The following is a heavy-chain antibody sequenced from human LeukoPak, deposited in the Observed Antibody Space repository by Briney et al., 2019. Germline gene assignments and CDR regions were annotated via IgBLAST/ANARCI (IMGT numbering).Heavy chain of an antibody. CDR3: AVLSLVPRDWFAP. Sequence: ASVRVSYKVSGYTLTELSMHWVRQARGKGREWMGGFDPEDGETIYAQKFQGRVTMTEDTSTDTAYMELSSLRSEDTAVYYCAVLSLVPRDWFAPWGQGTLVTVSS. CDR1: GYTLTELS. CDR2: FDPEDGET. V-gene: IGHV1-24*01. D-gene: IGHD1-26*01. J-gene: IGHJ5*02.